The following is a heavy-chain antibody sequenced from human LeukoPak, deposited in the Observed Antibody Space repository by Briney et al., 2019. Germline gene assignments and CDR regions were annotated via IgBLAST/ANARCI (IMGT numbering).Heavy chain of an antibody. CDR1: GFTFSNYG. J-gene: IGHJ4*02. CDR3: ARDSGTYSVDY. D-gene: IGHD1-26*01. CDR2: IWYDGSNK. Sequence: GGSLRLSCAATGFTFSNYGMRWVRQAPGKGLEWVAVIWYDGSNKYYADSVKGRVTISRDNSKNTLFLQMNSLRAEDTAVYYCARDSGTYSVDYWGQGTLVTVSS. V-gene: IGHV3-33*01.